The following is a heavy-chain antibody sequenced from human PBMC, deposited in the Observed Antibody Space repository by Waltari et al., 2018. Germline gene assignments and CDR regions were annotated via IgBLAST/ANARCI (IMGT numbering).Heavy chain of an antibody. CDR3: ARATQALKQWLAGNYFDY. V-gene: IGHV4-39*01. Sequence: QLQLQESGPGLVKPSETLSLTCTVSGGSISSSSYYWGWIRQPPGKGLEWIGSIYYRGGTYYNPSLKSRVTISVDTSKNQFSLKLSSVTAADTAVYYCARATQALKQWLAGNYFDYWGQGTLVTVSS. CDR2: IYYRGGT. CDR1: GGSISSSSYY. J-gene: IGHJ4*02. D-gene: IGHD6-19*01.